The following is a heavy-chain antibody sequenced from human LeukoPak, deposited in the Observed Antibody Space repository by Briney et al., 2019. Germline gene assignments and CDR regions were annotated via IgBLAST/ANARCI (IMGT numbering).Heavy chain of an antibody. J-gene: IGHJ5*02. V-gene: IGHV4-39*07. CDR3: ARAPYYYDSSGYYYSWFDP. CDR1: GGSISSSSYY. Sequence: SETLSLTCTVSGGSISSSSYYWGWIRQPPGKGLEWIGSIYYSGSTYYNPSLKSRVTMSVDTSKNQFSLKLSSVTAADTAVYYCARAPYYYDSSGYYYSWFDPWGQGTLVTVSS. CDR2: IYYSGST. D-gene: IGHD3-22*01.